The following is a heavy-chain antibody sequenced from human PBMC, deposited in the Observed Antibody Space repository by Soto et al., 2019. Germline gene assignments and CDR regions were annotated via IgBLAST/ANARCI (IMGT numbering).Heavy chain of an antibody. J-gene: IGHJ6*02. CDR3: ARVEQRWGYYYYGMDV. Sequence: ASVKVSCKASGYTFTGYYMHWVRQAPGQGLEWMGWINPNSGGTNYAQKFQGRVTMTRDTSISTAYMELSRLRSDDTAVYYCARVEQRWGYYYYGMDVWDQGTTVTVSS. CDR2: INPNSGGT. D-gene: IGHD6-25*01. CDR1: GYTFTGYY. V-gene: IGHV1-2*02.